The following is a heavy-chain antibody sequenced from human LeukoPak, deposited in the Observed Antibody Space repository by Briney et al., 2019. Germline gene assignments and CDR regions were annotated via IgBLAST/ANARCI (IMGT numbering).Heavy chain of an antibody. D-gene: IGHD1-26*01. CDR2: INQDGSEK. CDR3: ASRGIVGASY. CDR1: EIRFSSYW. V-gene: IGHV3-7*01. J-gene: IGHJ4*02. Sequence: GGSLRLSCAASEIRFSSYWMSWVRQAPGKGLEWVAKINQDGSEKYYVDSVKGRFTISRDNAKNSLYLQMNSLRAEDTAVYYCASRGIVGASYWGQGTLVTVSS.